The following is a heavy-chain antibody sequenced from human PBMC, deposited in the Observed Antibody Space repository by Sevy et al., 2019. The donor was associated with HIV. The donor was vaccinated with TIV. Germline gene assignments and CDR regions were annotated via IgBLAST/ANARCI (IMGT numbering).Heavy chain of an antibody. CDR2: VHYSGRT. CDR3: ARTFDY. Sequence: SETLSLTCTVSGGSISSGNYLWSWIRQTPGKGLEWIGTVHYSGRTYYNPSLKSRVTISEDTSNNQFSLNLISTTAADTAVYFCARTFDYWGQGTLVTVSS. V-gene: IGHV4-39*01. J-gene: IGHJ4*02. CDR1: GGSISSGNYL.